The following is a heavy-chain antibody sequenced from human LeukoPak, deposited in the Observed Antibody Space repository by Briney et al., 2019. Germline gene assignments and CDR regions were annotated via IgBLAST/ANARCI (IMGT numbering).Heavy chain of an antibody. CDR2: IYTTGSP. Sequence: SETLSLTCTVSGVSFSSTNYYWTWIRQPAGKGLEWIVRIYTTGSPSYSPSLKSRATISVDTSTNQFSLKLTSVSAADTAVYYCARDRGITTARGVPSWFDPWGQGILVTVSS. CDR3: ARDRGITTARGVPSWFDP. CDR1: GVSFSSTNYY. J-gene: IGHJ5*02. D-gene: IGHD3-10*01. V-gene: IGHV4-61*02.